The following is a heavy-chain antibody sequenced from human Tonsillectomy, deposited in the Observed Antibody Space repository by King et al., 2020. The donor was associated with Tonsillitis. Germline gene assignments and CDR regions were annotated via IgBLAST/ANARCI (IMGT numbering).Heavy chain of an antibody. CDR2: IYTSGST. CDR1: GGSISSGSYY. Sequence: QLQESGPGLVKPSQTLSLTCTVSGGSISSGSYYWSWIRQPAGKGLEWIGRIYTSGSTNYNPSLTSRVTMSVDTSKNQFSLKLSSVTAADTAVYYCAREPARITIFGVVSRTDAFDIWGQGTMVTVSS. V-gene: IGHV4-61*02. D-gene: IGHD3-3*01. CDR3: AREPARITIFGVVSRTDAFDI. J-gene: IGHJ3*02.